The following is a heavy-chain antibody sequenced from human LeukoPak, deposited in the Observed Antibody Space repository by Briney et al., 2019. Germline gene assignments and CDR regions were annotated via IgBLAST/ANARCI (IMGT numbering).Heavy chain of an antibody. V-gene: IGHV5-51*01. J-gene: IGHJ4*02. Sequence: GESLKISCKGSGYRFTDYWIGWVRQMPGKGLEWMGIIYPGDSDTRYSPSFQGQVTISAEKSISTAYLQWSSLEASDTAIYYCASLSGYTSRGGNVQYDYWGQGTLVTVSS. CDR3: ASLSGYTSRGGNVQYDY. CDR2: IYPGDSDT. CDR1: GYRFTDYW. D-gene: IGHD6-13*01.